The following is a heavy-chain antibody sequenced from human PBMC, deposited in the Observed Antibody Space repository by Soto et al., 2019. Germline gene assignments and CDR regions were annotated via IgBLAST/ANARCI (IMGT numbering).Heavy chain of an antibody. CDR3: ASATPTYCGGDCYDSDY. Sequence: GGSLRLSCAASGFTFSSYAMSWVRQAPGKGLEWVSAISGSGGSTYYADSVKGRFTISRDNSKNTLYLQMNSLRAEDTAVYYCASATPTYCGGDCYDSDYWGQGTLVTVSS. CDR1: GFTFSSYA. CDR2: ISGSGGST. J-gene: IGHJ4*02. D-gene: IGHD2-21*01. V-gene: IGHV3-23*01.